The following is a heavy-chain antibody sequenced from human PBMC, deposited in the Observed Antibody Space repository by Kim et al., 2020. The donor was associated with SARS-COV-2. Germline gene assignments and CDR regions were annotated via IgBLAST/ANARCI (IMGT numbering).Heavy chain of an antibody. Sequence: SETLSLTCTVSGGSISSSSYYWGWIRQPPGKGLEWIGSIYYSGSTYYNPSLKSRVTISVDTSKNQFSLKLSSVTAADTAVYYCARIPRVPGSQYVYWGQGTLVTVSS. J-gene: IGHJ4*02. CDR3: ARIPRVPGSQYVY. V-gene: IGHV4-39*01. CDR1: GGSISSSSYY. D-gene: IGHD1-1*01. CDR2: IYYSGST.